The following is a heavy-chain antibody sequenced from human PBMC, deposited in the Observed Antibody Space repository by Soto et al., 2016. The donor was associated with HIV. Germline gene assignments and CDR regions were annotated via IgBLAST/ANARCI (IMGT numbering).Heavy chain of an antibody. CDR3: ARDRSYYGSGSYSRAGWFDP. V-gene: IGHV3-7*04. J-gene: IGHJ5*02. D-gene: IGHD3-10*01. CDR2: IKQDGSEK. CDR1: GFTFSSYW. Sequence: EVQLVESGGGLVQPGGSLRLSCAASGFTFSSYWMSWVRQAPGKGLEWVANIKQDGSEKYYVDSVKGRFTISRDNAKNPLYLQMNSLRAEDTAVYYCARDRSYYGSGSYSRAGWFDPWGQGTLVTVSS.